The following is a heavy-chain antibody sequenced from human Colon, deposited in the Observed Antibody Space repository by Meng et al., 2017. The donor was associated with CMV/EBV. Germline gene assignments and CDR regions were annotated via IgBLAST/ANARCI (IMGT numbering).Heavy chain of an antibody. Sequence: GESLKISCAASGFTFSSYWMTWVRQAPGRGLEWVASIKQDGSEKNYVDSVKGRFTISRDNAKNSLYLQMNSLRAEDTALYYCAKDSTTIPNTWFDPWGQGTLVTVSS. CDR3: AKDSTTIPNTWFDP. CDR2: IKQDGSEK. V-gene: IGHV3-7*03. D-gene: IGHD1-1*01. CDR1: GFTFSSYW. J-gene: IGHJ5*02.